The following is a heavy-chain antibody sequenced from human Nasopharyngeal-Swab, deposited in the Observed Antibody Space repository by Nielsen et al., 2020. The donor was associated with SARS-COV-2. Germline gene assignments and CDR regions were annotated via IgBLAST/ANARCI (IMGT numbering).Heavy chain of an antibody. CDR2: ISGSGGST. V-gene: IGHV3-23*01. CDR3: AKGWQWLVRDAFDI. D-gene: IGHD6-19*01. Sequence: GESLKISCAASGFTFSRYAMSWVRQAPGKGLEWVSAISGSGGSTYYADSVKGRLTISRDNSKNTLYLQMNSLRAEDTAVYYCAKGWQWLVRDAFDIWGQGTMVTVSS. CDR1: GFTFSRYA. J-gene: IGHJ3*02.